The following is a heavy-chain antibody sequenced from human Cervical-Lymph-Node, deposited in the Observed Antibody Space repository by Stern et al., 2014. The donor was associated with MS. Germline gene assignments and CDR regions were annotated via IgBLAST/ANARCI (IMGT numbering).Heavy chain of an antibody. D-gene: IGHD3-3*01. J-gene: IGHJ6*02. V-gene: IGHV1-69*01. Sequence: VQLVQSGAEVKKPGSSLQVSCKGSGGSFNNYAISWVRQAPGQGLEWMGGIIPIFATPDYAQKFQGRVTITADEPTSTAYMELSSLTSEDTAVYYCARGAVNWSGSPRRYFYYGMDVWGQGTTVTVSS. CDR3: ARGAVNWSGSPRRYFYYGMDV. CDR1: GGSFNNYA. CDR2: IIPIFATP.